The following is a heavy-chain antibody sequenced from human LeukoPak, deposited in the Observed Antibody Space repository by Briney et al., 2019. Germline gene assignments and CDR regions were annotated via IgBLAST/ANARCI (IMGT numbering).Heavy chain of an antibody. Sequence: SETLSLTCAVSGYSISSGYYWGWIRQPPGKGLEWIGSIYHSGSTYYNPSLKSRVTISVDTSKNQFSLKLSSVTAADTAVYYCARQGKEVTNIDYWGQGTLVTVSS. CDR2: IYHSGST. CDR1: GYSISSGYY. J-gene: IGHJ4*02. D-gene: IGHD4-23*01. V-gene: IGHV4-38-2*01. CDR3: ARQGKEVTNIDY.